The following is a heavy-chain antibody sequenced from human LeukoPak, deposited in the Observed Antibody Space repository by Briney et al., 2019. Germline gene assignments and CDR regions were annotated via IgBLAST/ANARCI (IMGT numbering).Heavy chain of an antibody. Sequence: PGGSLRLSCAASGFTFSTYTMTWLRQAPGRGLEWVSAISGSGGSTYYVDSVKGRFTIPRDNSKNTVYLQMNSLAAEDTAVYYCAKELRSHTGWPFDYWGQGTLVTVSS. CDR2: ISGSGGST. CDR1: GFTFSTYT. CDR3: AKELRSHTGWPFDY. D-gene: IGHD5-12*01. J-gene: IGHJ4*02. V-gene: IGHV3-23*01.